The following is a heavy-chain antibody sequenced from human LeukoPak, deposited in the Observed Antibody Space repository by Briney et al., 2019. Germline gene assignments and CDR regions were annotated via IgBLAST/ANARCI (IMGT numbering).Heavy chain of an antibody. J-gene: IGHJ4*02. CDR2: ISSSSYI. V-gene: IGHV3-21*01. Sequence: GGSLRLSCAASGFTFSSYSMNWVRQAPGKGLEWVSSISSSSYIYYADSVKGRFTISRDNAKNSLYLQMNSLRAEDTAVYYCARDVSDTAMVYDYWGQGTLVTVSS. CDR3: ARDVSDTAMVYDY. D-gene: IGHD5-18*01. CDR1: GFTFSSYS.